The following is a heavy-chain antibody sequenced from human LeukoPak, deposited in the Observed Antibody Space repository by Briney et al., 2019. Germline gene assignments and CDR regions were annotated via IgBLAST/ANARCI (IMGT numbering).Heavy chain of an antibody. CDR2: ISADGSST. J-gene: IGHJ4*02. CDR3: AKDWYCGRADCHSAFGD. CDR1: GFDFDAYA. Sequence: PGGSLRLSCAASGFDFDAYAMHWVRQAQGKGLEWVSLISADGSSTKYADSMKGRFTVSRDNSKSFLYLQMSSLRSEDTAFYYCAKDWYCGRADCHSAFGDWGRGTLVTVSS. V-gene: IGHV3-43*02. D-gene: IGHD2-21*01.